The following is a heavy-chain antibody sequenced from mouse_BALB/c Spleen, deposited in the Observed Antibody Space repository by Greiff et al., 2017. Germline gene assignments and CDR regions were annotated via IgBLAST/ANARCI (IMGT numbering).Heavy chain of an antibody. D-gene: IGHD2-4*01. CDR2: IYPGNVNT. CDR1: GYTFTSYY. V-gene: IGHV1S56*01. CDR3: ARLGYDYEGDYYAMDY. Sequence: QVQLQQSGPELVKPGASVRISCKASGYTFTSYYIHWVKQRPGQGLEWIGWIYPGNVNTKYNEKFKGKATLTADKSSSTAYMQLSSLTSEDSAVYFCARLGYDYEGDYYAMDYWGQGTSVTVSS. J-gene: IGHJ4*01.